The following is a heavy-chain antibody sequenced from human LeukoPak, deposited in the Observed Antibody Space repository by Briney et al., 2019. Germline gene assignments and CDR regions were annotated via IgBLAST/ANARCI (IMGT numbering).Heavy chain of an antibody. V-gene: IGHV3-13*01. CDR3: ARGGIQVSGIDEFDY. CDR1: GFTFIDYD. CDR2: IGIRGDT. D-gene: IGHD6-19*01. Sequence: PGGSLRLSCAASGFTFIDYDMHWVRQVIGKGLEWVSSIGIRGDTHYSGSVKGRFTISRENAKSSLYLQMNSLRAEDTAVYYCARGGIQVSGIDEFDYWGQGTLVTVSS. J-gene: IGHJ4*02.